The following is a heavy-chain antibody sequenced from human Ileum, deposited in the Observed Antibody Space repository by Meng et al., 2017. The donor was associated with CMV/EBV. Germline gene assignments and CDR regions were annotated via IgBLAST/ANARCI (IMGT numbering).Heavy chain of an antibody. CDR3: ARDLIRDDTGSWFDP. J-gene: IGHJ5*02. CDR2: INNSGKT. CDR1: GDSISRYF. D-gene: IGHD3-16*01. V-gene: IGHV4-4*07. Sequence: GQLREAGRGHVNPSEPLSLPCTVAGDSISRYFWSWIRQPAGKGLEWIGRINNSGKTTYSPSLKSRVTMSLDTSKNQFSLRLTSVSAADTALYYCARDLIRDDTGSWFDPWGQGTLVTVSS.